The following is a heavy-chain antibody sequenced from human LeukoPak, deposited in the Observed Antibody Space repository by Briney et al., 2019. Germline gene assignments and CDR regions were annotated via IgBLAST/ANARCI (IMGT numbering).Heavy chain of an antibody. CDR2: IYHSGST. CDR1: GGSISSSNW. J-gene: IGHJ4*02. D-gene: IGHD2-21*02. Sequence: PSGTLSLTCAVSGGSISSSNWWRWVRQPPGKVLEWIGEIYHSGSTNYNPSLKSRVTISVDKSKNQFSLKLSSVTAADTAVYYCATEGGYCGGDCYPSHFGYWGPGTLVTVSS. CDR3: ATEGGYCGGDCYPSHFGY. V-gene: IGHV4-4*02.